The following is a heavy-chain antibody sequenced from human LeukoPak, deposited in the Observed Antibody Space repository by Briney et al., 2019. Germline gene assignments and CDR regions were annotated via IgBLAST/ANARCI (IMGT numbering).Heavy chain of an antibody. J-gene: IGHJ6*02. CDR2: INPNSGGT. V-gene: IGHV1-2*04. D-gene: IGHD5-12*01. CDR1: GYTFTGYY. Sequence: ASVKVSCKASGYTFTGYYMHWVRQAPGQGLEWMGWINPNSGGTNYAQKFQGWVTMTRDTSISTAYMELSRLRSDDTAVYYCARSGGKLRDYCYGMDVWGQGTTVTVSS. CDR3: ARSGGKLRDYCYGMDV.